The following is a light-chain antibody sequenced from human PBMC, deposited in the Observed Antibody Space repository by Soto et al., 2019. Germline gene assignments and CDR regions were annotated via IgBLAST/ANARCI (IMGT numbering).Light chain of an antibody. V-gene: IGKV1-5*03. J-gene: IGKJ1*01. CDR3: QQYNDYPWT. CDR1: QSINSW. Sequence: DIQMTQSPSTLSASVGDRVTITCRASQSINSWLAWYQQKPGKAPNLLIYKASSLEGGVPSRFSGSGSGTEFTLTISSLQPDDFASYYCQQYNDYPWTFGPGTKVEI. CDR2: KAS.